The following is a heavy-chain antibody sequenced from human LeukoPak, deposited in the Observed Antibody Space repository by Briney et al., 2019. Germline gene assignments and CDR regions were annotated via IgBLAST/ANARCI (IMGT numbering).Heavy chain of an antibody. J-gene: IGHJ5*02. D-gene: IGHD7-27*01. CDR2: IYSDNT. V-gene: IGHV3-53*01. Sequence: GGSLRLSCTVSGFTVSSNSMSWVRQAPGKGLEWVSFIYSDNTHYSDSVKGRFTISRDNSKNTLYLQMNSLGAEDTAIYYCAKDAVSPGEDYFDPWGPGMLVTVSS. CDR3: AKDAVSPGEDYFDP. CDR1: GFTVSSNS.